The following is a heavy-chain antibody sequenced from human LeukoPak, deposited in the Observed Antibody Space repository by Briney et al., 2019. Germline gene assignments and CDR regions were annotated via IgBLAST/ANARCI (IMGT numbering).Heavy chain of an antibody. D-gene: IGHD3-22*01. CDR3: AGTYYYDSSGYNTFDY. Sequence: SETLSLTCTVSGGSISSYYWSWTRQPPGKGLEWIGYIYYSGSTNYNPSLKSRVTISVDTSKNQFSLKLSSVTAADTAVYYCAGTYYYDSSGYNTFDYWGQGTLVTVSS. V-gene: IGHV4-59*08. CDR2: IYYSGST. CDR1: GGSISSYY. J-gene: IGHJ4*02.